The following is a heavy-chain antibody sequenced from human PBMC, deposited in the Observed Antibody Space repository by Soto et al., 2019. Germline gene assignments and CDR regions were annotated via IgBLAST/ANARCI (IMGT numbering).Heavy chain of an antibody. CDR2: IKQDGSEK. Sequence: GGSLRLSCAASAFTFSSNWMSWVRQAPGKGLEWVANIKQDGSEKYYVDSVKGRFTISRDNAKNSLYLQMNSLRAEDTAVYYCARDLFEAARRGEYAFDIWGQGTIVTVSS. CDR3: ARDLFEAARRGEYAFDI. V-gene: IGHV3-7*03. D-gene: IGHD3-16*01. CDR1: AFTFSSNW. J-gene: IGHJ3*02.